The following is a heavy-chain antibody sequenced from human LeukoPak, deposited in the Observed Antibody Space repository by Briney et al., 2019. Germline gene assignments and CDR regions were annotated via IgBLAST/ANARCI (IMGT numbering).Heavy chain of an antibody. CDR1: GGSINSHY. J-gene: IGHJ3*02. V-gene: IGHV4-59*11. CDR3: GCLTTADAFDI. CDR2: IYDSGST. Sequence: SQTLSLTCTVSGGSINSHYWSWIRQPPGKGLEWIGYIYDSGSTNYNPSLKSRVTISVDTSKNQFSLKLSSVSVADRAVCYCGCLTTADAFDIWGQGTMVTVSS. D-gene: IGHD3-22*01.